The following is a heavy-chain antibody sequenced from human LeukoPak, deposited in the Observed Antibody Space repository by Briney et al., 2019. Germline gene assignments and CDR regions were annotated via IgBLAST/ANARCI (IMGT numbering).Heavy chain of an antibody. J-gene: IGHJ4*02. CDR3: VSAPNSYYLDH. CDR2: IKTDGSQK. Sequence: RQVPGXGRECVATIKTDGSQKYYVASVAARFAISRHNTNTSLYLQMNNLRAEDTAVYYCVSAPNSYYLDHWGQGTLVTVSS. V-gene: IGHV3-7*01.